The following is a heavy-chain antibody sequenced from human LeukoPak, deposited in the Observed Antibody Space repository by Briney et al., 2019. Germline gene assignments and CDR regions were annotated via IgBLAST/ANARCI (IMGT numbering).Heavy chain of an antibody. V-gene: IGHV1-46*01. Sequence: GASVKVSCKASGYTFTNYNMHWVRQAPGQGLEWMGTINPSGHRANFAQKFQGRVTMTSDTSTSTVYMELSSLRSEDTAVYYCARLTSTSWYECFDYWGQGTLVTVSS. CDR1: GYTFTNYN. D-gene: IGHD6-13*01. CDR3: ARLTSTSWYECFDY. CDR2: INPSGHRA. J-gene: IGHJ4*02.